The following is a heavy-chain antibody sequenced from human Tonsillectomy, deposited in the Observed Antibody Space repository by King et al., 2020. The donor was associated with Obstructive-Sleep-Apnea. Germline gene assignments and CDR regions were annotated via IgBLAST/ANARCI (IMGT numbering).Heavy chain of an antibody. Sequence: VQLVESGGGVVQPGRSLRLSCAVSGFTFSSYAMNWVRQAPGKGLEWGAVISYDGSNKYYADSVKGRFTISRDKSKNRLYLQVNSLGAEDTAVYYCANLKGATRDKNFDYWGQGTLVSVSS. V-gene: IGHV3-30*04. CDR3: ANLKGATRDKNFDY. CDR1: GFTFSSYA. CDR2: ISYDGSNK. D-gene: IGHD1-26*01. J-gene: IGHJ4*02.